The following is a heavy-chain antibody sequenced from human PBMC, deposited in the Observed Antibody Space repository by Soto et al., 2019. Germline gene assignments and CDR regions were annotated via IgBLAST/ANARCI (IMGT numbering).Heavy chain of an antibody. CDR3: ARGSYGSGTPPTYYYYAMDV. CDR2: IISIFGTT. CDR1: GGTFSSYA. D-gene: IGHD3-10*01. Sequence: QVQLVQSGAEVKKPGSSVKVSCKASGGTFSSYAISWVRQAPGQGLEWMGGIISIFGTTNYAQKFQGRVTITADESASTAYMELGRLRSEDTAVFYCARGSYGSGTPPTYYYYAMDVWGQGNTFTVSS. V-gene: IGHV1-69*12. J-gene: IGHJ6*02.